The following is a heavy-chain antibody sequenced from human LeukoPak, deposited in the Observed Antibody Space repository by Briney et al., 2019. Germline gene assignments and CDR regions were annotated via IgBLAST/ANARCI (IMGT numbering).Heavy chain of an antibody. V-gene: IGHV4-4*09. Sequence: SETLSLTCTVSGVSITTYYWSWVRQPPGKGLEWFGFIYHSGNTNYNPSLKSRVTMSVDTSKSQFSLRLGSVTAADTAVYYCATMTRRGQYYFDNWGQGTLVTVSS. CDR3: ATMTRRGQYYFDN. CDR1: GVSITTYY. J-gene: IGHJ4*02. CDR2: IYHSGNT. D-gene: IGHD3-22*01.